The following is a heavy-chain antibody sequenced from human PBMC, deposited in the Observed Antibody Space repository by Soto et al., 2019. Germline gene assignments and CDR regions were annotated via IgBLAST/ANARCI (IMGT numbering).Heavy chain of an antibody. D-gene: IGHD1-26*01. V-gene: IGHV4-59*08. CDR2: IYYIGSS. CDR1: GGSISSYY. Sequence: QVQLQESGPGLVKPSETLSLTCTVSGGSISSYYWSWIRQPPGKGREWIWYIYYIGSSNYNPSLKSRVTISVDTSKNPFSLKLSSVTASDTAVYYCARRYGGNLDYWGQGTLVTVSS. CDR3: ARRYGGNLDY. J-gene: IGHJ4*02.